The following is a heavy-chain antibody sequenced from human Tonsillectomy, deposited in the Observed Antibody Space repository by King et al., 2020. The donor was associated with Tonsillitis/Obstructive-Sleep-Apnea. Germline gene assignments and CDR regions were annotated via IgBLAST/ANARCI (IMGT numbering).Heavy chain of an antibody. J-gene: IGHJ4*02. D-gene: IGHD1-26*01. CDR1: GFTFSSYW. V-gene: IGHV3-7*04. Sequence: VQLVESGGGLVQPGGSLRLSCAASGFTFSSYWMTWVRQAPGKGLEWVANIKQDGSEKYYVDSVKGRFTISRDNAKNSLYLQMNSLRAEDTAVYYCARVRGGYSLDYWGQGTLVTVSS. CDR3: ARVRGGYSLDY. CDR2: IKQDGSEK.